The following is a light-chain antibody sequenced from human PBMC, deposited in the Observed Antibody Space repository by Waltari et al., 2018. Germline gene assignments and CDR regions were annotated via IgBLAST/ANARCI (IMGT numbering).Light chain of an antibody. J-gene: IGLJ1*01. CDR1: SSDVGGYNY. Sequence: QSALTQPASVSGSPGQSITNSCTGTSSDVGGYNYVSWYQQHPGKAPKLMISEVSNRPSGVSNRFSGSKSGNTASLTISGLQAEDEADYYCSSYTSSSTYVFGTGTKVTVL. CDR3: SSYTSSSTYV. CDR2: EVS. V-gene: IGLV2-14*01.